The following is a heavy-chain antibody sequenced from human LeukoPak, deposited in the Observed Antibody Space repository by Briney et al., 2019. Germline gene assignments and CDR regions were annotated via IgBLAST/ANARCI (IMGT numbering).Heavy chain of an antibody. D-gene: IGHD3-22*01. Sequence: PGGSLRLSCAASGCTFSDYYMSWIRQAPGKGLEWVSYISSSGSTIYYADSVKGRFTISRDNAKNSLYLQMNSLRAEDTAVYYCAGDGYYYDSSGYCYRNSGGYWGQGTLVTVSS. V-gene: IGHV3-11*01. CDR2: ISSSGSTI. CDR1: GCTFSDYY. CDR3: AGDGYYYDSSGYCYRNSGGY. J-gene: IGHJ4*02.